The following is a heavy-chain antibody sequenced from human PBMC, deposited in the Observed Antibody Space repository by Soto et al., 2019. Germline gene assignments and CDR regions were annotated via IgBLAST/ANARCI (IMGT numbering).Heavy chain of an antibody. CDR2: IDPSDSYT. D-gene: IGHD5-18*01. CDR3: ATVPRGHSYGSVRLVQQYYYCGMDV. V-gene: IGHV5-10-1*01. CDR1: GYSFTSYR. J-gene: IGHJ6*02. Sequence: GESLKISCKGSGYSFTSYRISWVRQMPGKGLEWMGRIDPSDSYTNYSPSFQGHVTISADKSISTAYLQWSSLKASDTAMYYCATVPRGHSYGSVRLVQQYYYCGMDVWGRGTTVTV.